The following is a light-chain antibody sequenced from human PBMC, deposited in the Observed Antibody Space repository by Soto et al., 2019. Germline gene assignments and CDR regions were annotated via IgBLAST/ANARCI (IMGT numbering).Light chain of an antibody. CDR1: QSVTSN. V-gene: IGKV3-15*01. J-gene: IGKJ4*01. CDR2: GAS. CDR3: QQYNNWPQLT. Sequence: EIVMTQSPATLSVSPGERATLSCRASQSVTSNLAWYQQKPGQAPRLLIYGASTRATGIPARFSGSGSWTEFTLTISSMQSADFSVYDCQQYNNWPQLTVGGGTKVEIK.